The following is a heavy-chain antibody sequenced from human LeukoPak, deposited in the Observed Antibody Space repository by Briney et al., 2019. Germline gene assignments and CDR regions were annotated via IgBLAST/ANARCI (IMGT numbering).Heavy chain of an antibody. CDR2: INSDGFSI. CDR1: GFTFRSYG. Sequence: SGGSLRLSCAASGFTFRSYGMHWVRQAPGKGLVWVSRINSDGFSIAYADSVKGRFTISRDNAKNTLYLHMNSLRAEDTAVYYCARFYGGSALDNWGQGTMVTVSS. V-gene: IGHV3-74*01. D-gene: IGHD3-16*01. CDR3: ARFYGGSALDN. J-gene: IGHJ3*02.